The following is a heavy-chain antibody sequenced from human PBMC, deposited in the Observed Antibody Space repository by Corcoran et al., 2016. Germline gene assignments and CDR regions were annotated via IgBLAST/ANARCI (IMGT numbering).Heavy chain of an antibody. CDR1: GFTFSNAW. CDR2: IKSKTDGGTT. CDR3: TTDAIAVAGPGFDY. D-gene: IGHD6-19*01. J-gene: IGHJ4*02. Sequence: EVQLVESGGGLVKPGGSLRLSCAASGFTFSNAWMNWVRQAPGKGLEWVGRIKSKTDGGTTDYAAPVKGRFTISREDSKNTLYLQMNSLKTEDTAVDYCTTDAIAVAGPGFDYWGQGTLVTVSS. V-gene: IGHV3-15*07.